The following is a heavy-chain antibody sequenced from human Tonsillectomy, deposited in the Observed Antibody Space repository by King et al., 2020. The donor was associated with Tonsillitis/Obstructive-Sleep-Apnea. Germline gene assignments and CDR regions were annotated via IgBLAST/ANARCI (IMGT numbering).Heavy chain of an antibody. D-gene: IGHD2-15*01. CDR1: GFTFSNAW. V-gene: IGHV3-15*07. Sequence: VQLVESGGGLVKPGGSLRLSCAASGFTFSNAWMNWVRQAPGKGLEWVGHIKSKTDGGTTDYAAPVRGRFTISRDDSKNTLYLQMNSLKTEDTAVYYCTPVVVAPQGVDPWGQGTLVTVSS. CDR2: IKSKTDGGTT. CDR3: TPVVVAPQGVDP. J-gene: IGHJ5*02.